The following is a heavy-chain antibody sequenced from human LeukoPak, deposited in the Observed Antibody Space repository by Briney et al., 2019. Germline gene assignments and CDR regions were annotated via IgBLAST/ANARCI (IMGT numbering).Heavy chain of an antibody. D-gene: IGHD3-3*01. V-gene: IGHV4-34*01. CDR3: ARGRGITIFGVVSPLFDY. CDR2: INHSGST. CDR1: GGSFSGYY. Sequence: SETLSLTCAVYGGSFSGYYWSWIRQPPGKGLEWIGEINHSGSTNYNPSLKSRVTISVDTSKNQFSLKLSSVTAADTAAYYCARGRGITIFGVVSPLFDYWGQGTLVTVSS. J-gene: IGHJ4*02.